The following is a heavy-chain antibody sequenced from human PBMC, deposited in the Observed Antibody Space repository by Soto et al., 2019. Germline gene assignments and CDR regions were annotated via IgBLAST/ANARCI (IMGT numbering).Heavy chain of an antibody. CDR3: AKGRGGSGSLTPRVDF. CDR2: ISGGGDTT. Sequence: EVQLLESGGGLVQPGGSLRLSCAASGFTFNNYAMTWVRQAAGKGLEWVSAISGGGDTTSYADSVKGRFTVSRDGSKNTLYVQMSSLRAEDTALYYCAKGRGGSGSLTPRVDFWGQGTLVTVSS. V-gene: IGHV3-23*01. J-gene: IGHJ4*02. CDR1: GFTFNNYA. D-gene: IGHD3-10*01.